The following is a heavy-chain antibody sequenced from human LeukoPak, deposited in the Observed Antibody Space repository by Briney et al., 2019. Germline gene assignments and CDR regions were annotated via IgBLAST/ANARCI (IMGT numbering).Heavy chain of an antibody. CDR2: IYPGDSDT. D-gene: IGHD3-9*01. Sequence: GESLKISCKGSGYSFTSYWIGWARQMPGKGLEWMGIIYPGDSDTRYSPSFQGQVAISADKSISTAYLQWSSLKASDTAMYYCARHVRYSQLNHFDYWGQGTLVTVSS. V-gene: IGHV5-51*01. CDR1: GYSFTSYW. J-gene: IGHJ4*02. CDR3: ARHVRYSQLNHFDY.